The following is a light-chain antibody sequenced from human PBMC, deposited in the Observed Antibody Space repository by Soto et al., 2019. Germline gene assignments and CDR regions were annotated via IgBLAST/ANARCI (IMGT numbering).Light chain of an antibody. CDR2: GVS. Sequence: EIVLTQYPGTLSLSPGERATLSCRASQSVDSRYFAWYQQKLGQAPRLLIFGVSTRATGIPVRFSGSGSATEFTLTISSLQSEDFAVYFCHQYNNWPRTFGQGTKVDIK. CDR3: HQYNNWPRT. V-gene: IGKV3-15*01. CDR1: QSVDSRY. J-gene: IGKJ1*01.